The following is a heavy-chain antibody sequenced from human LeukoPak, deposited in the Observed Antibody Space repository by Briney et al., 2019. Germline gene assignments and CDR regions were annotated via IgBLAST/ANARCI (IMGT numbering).Heavy chain of an antibody. CDR3: AKTGSSGIYFYYMDV. CDR1: GFTFSHYA. J-gene: IGHJ6*03. CDR2: IRDSGGST. V-gene: IGHV3-23*01. D-gene: IGHD6-19*01. Sequence: GGSLRLSCTASGFTFSHYAMTWVRQAPGKGLEWVSFIRDSGGSTSYADSVKGRFSISRDNSKNILYLQMNSLRAEDTAVYYRAKTGSSGIYFYYMDVWGKGTTVTVSS.